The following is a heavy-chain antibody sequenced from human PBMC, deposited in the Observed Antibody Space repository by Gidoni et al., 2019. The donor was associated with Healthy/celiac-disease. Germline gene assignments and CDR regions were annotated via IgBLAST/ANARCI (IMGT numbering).Heavy chain of an antibody. CDR3: ARDRVVVVVAATRGDYYGMDV. CDR2: IYSGGST. CDR1: GFTVSSNY. V-gene: IGHV3-66*01. Sequence: EVQLVESGGGLVQPGGSLRLSCAASGFTVSSNYMSWVRQAPGKGLEWVSVIYSGGSTYYADSVKGRFTISRDNSKNTLYLQMNSLRAEDTAVYYCARDRVVVVVAATRGDYYGMDVWGQGTTVTVSS. D-gene: IGHD2-15*01. J-gene: IGHJ6*02.